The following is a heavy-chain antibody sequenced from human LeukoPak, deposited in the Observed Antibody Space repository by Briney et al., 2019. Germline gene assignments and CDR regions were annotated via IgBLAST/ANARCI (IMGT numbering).Heavy chain of an antibody. J-gene: IGHJ4*02. CDR3: ARDGGYCSGGNCYHLNFDY. V-gene: IGHV3-48*02. CDR1: GFTFSSYS. Sequence: GGSLRLSCAASGFTFSSYSMNWVRQAPGKGLEWISYINSSSNTIYYADSVRGRFTISRDNAKNSLYLQVNSLRDEDTAVYYCARDGGYCSGGNCYHLNFDYWGQGTLVTVSS. CDR2: INSSSNTI. D-gene: IGHD2-15*01.